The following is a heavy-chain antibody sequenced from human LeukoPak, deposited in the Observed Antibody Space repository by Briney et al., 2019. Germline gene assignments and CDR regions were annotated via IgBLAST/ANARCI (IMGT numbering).Heavy chain of an antibody. J-gene: IGHJ4*02. CDR2: IRYDGSNK. V-gene: IGHV3-30*02. CDR3: ASYDFWSGYYNEVPFDY. CDR1: GFTFSSYG. Sequence: GGSLRLSCAASGFTFSSYGMHWVRQAPGKGLEWVAFIRYDGSNKYYADSVKGRFTISRGNSKNTLYLQMNSLRAEDTAVYYCASYDFWSGYYNEVPFDYWGQGTLVTVSS. D-gene: IGHD3-3*01.